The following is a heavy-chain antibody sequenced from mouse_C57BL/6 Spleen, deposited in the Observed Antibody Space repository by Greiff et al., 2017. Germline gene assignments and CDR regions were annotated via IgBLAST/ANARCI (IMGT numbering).Heavy chain of an antibody. CDR3: ARWYYYGSSYDAMDY. CDR1: GYTFTGYW. D-gene: IGHD1-1*01. J-gene: IGHJ4*01. V-gene: IGHV1-55*01. CDR2: IYPGSGST. Sequence: QVQLQQPGAELVKPGASVKMSCKASGYTFTGYWITWVKQRPGQGLEWIGDIYPGSGSTNYNEKFKRKATLTVDTSSSTAYMQLSSLTSEDSAVYYCARWYYYGSSYDAMDYWGQGTSVTVSS.